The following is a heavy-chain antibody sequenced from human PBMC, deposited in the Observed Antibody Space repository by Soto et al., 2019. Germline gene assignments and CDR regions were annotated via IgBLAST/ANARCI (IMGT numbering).Heavy chain of an antibody. CDR1: GFTFSNAW. V-gene: IGHV3-15*07. CDR3: TTDYYDSSGYYSVVGFDY. D-gene: IGHD3-22*01. CDR2: IKSKTDGGTT. Sequence: GGSLRLSCAASGFTFSNAWMNWVRQAPGKGLEWVGRIKSKTDGGTTDYAAPVKGRFTISRDDSKNTLYLQMNSLKTEDTAVYYCTTDYYDSSGYYSVVGFDYWGQGTLVTVS. J-gene: IGHJ4*02.